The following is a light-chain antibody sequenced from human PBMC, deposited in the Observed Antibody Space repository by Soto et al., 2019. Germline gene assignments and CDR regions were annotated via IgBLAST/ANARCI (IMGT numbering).Light chain of an antibody. CDR1: QSVGTY. J-gene: IGKJ4*01. Sequence: EIVLTQSPAILSLSPGERATLSCRASQSVGTYLDWYQQKLGQAPRLLIYDASNRATGLPARFSGSGSGTDFPLTISSLEPEDFAVYYCQQRVNWLTFGGGTKVEL. CDR3: QQRVNWLT. CDR2: DAS. V-gene: IGKV3-11*01.